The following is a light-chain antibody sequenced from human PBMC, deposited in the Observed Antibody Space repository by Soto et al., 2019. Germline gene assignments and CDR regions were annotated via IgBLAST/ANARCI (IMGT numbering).Light chain of an antibody. J-gene: IGLJ2*01. CDR2: EVS. CDR3: NSYAGSNNWV. V-gene: IGLV2-8*01. Sequence: QSVLTQPPSASGSPGQSVTISCTGTSSDVGGYNYVSWYQHHPGKAPKLMIYEVSKRPSGVPDRFSGSKSGNTASLTVSGLQAADEADYFCNSYAGSNNWVFGGGTKLTVL. CDR1: SSDVGGYNY.